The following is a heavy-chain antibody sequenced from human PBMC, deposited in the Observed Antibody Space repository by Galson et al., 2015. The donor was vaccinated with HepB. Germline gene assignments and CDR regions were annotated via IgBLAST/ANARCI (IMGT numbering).Heavy chain of an antibody. CDR3: AGGHWSH. CDR1: GFTFSGSD. CDR2: ISGASGAT. Sequence: SLRLSCAASGFTFSGSDMSWVRQAPGKGLEWVSYISGASGATYYADSVKGRFTIPRDNSKNTLYLQMNSLRAEDTAVYYCAGGHWSHWGQGTLVTVSS. D-gene: IGHD3-3*01. V-gene: IGHV3-23*01. J-gene: IGHJ4*02.